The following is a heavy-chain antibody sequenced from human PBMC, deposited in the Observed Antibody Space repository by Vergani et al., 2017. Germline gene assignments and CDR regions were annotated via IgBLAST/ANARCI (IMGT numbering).Heavy chain of an antibody. V-gene: IGHV3-30-3*01. J-gene: IGHJ4*02. D-gene: IGHD2-2*01. CDR2: ISYDGSNK. CDR1: GFTFSSYA. CDR3: ARDWGPWDIVVVGNY. Sequence: QVQLVESGGGVFQPGRSLRLSCAASGFTFSSYAMHWVRQAPGKGLEWVAVISYDGSNKYYADSVKGRFTISRDNSKNTLYLQMNSLRAEDTAVYYCARDWGPWDIVVVGNYWGQGTLVTVSS.